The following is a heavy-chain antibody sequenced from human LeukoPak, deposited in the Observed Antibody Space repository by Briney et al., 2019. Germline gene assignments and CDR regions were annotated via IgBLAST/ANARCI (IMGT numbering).Heavy chain of an antibody. CDR3: AKPISGGLAVTVDWFAP. J-gene: IGHJ5*01. CDR2: INANSGTR. CDR1: GFAFSFFA. V-gene: IGHV3-23*01. Sequence: GGCLRLSCEASGFAFSFFAMSWLRQAPGKGLEWVSTINANSGTRSYAASVRGRFTISRDNSKNTLYLQLNTLRADDTAVYYCAKPISGGLAVTVDWFAPWGQGTLVVVSS. D-gene: IGHD6-19*01.